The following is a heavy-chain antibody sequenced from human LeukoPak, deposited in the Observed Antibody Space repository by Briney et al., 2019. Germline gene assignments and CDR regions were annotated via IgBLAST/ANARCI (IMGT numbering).Heavy chain of an antibody. CDR1: GFTFDDYT. Sequence: PGGSLRLSCAASGFTFDDYTMHWVRQAPGKGLEWVSLISWDGGSTYYADSVKGRFTISRDNSKNSLCLQMNSLRTEDTALYYCAKDDSSGYFTFDYWGQGTLVTVSS. CDR2: ISWDGGST. CDR3: AKDDSSGYFTFDY. J-gene: IGHJ4*02. D-gene: IGHD3-22*01. V-gene: IGHV3-43*01.